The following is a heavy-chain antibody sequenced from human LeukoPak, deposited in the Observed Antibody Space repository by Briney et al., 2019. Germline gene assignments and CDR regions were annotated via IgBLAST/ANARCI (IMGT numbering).Heavy chain of an antibody. CDR3: ARGYSGYDHTFDY. CDR1: GGSISSYY. J-gene: IGHJ4*02. D-gene: IGHD5-12*01. CDR2: IYYSGST. Sequence: KPSETLSLTCTVSGGSISSYYWSWIRQPPGKGLEWIGYIYYSGSTNYNPSLKSRVTISVDTSKNQFSLKLSSVTAADTAVYYCARGYSGYDHTFDYWGQGTLVTVSS. V-gene: IGHV4-59*01.